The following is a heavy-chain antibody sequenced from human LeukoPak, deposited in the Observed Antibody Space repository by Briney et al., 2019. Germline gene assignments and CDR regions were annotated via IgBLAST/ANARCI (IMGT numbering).Heavy chain of an antibody. Sequence: ASVKVSCKASGYTFTGYYMHWVRQAPGQGLEWMGWINPNSGGTNYAQKFQGRVTMTRDTSISTAYMELSRLRSDDTAVYYYARDVYSSSWYRTDYWGQGTLVTVSS. J-gene: IGHJ4*02. CDR1: GYTFTGYY. CDR2: INPNSGGT. D-gene: IGHD6-13*01. V-gene: IGHV1-2*02. CDR3: ARDVYSSSWYRTDY.